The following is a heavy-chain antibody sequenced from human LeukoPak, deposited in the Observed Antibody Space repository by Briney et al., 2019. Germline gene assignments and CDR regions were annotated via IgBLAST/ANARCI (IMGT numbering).Heavy chain of an antibody. CDR2: LSYDGSNK. J-gene: IGHJ6*03. Sequence: GGSLRLSCAASGFTFSSYAMHWVRQAPGKGLEWVAVLSYDGSNKYYADSVKGRFTISRDNSKNTLYLQMNSLRAEDTAVYYCARSGSSSWFSYYYMDVWGKGTTVTVSS. CDR3: ARSGSSSWFSYYYMDV. CDR1: GFTFSSYA. D-gene: IGHD6-13*01. V-gene: IGHV3-30*04.